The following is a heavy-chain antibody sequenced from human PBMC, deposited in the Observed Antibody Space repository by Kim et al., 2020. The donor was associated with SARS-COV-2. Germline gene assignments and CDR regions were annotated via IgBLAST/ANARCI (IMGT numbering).Heavy chain of an antibody. J-gene: IGHJ4*02. Sequence: ASVKGRFTISRDDSKSIAYLQMNSLKTEDTAVYYCTRDQGDILTGFVDYWGQGTLVTVSS. V-gene: IGHV3-49*02. CDR3: TRDQGDILTGFVDY. D-gene: IGHD3-9*01.